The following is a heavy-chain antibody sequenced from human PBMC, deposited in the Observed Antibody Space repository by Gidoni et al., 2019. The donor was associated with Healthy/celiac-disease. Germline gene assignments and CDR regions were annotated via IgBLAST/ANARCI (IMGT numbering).Heavy chain of an antibody. CDR1: VGSFSGYY. V-gene: IGHV4-34*01. CDR3: ARVRFLEWLSPYYGMDV. Sequence: QVQLQQWGAGLLKPSETLSLTCAVYVGSFSGYYWSWIRQPPGKGLEWIGEINHSGSTNYNPSLKSRVTISVDTSKNQFSLKLSSVTAADTAVYYCARVRFLEWLSPYYGMDVWGQGTTVTVSS. CDR2: INHSGST. D-gene: IGHD3-3*01. J-gene: IGHJ6*02.